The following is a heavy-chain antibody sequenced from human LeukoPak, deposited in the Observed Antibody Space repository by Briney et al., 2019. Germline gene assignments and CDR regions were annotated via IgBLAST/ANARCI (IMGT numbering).Heavy chain of an antibody. J-gene: IGHJ4*02. V-gene: IGHV3-30*04. CDR3: ARTPAAEDY. Sequence: PGGSLRLSCAASGFTFSNYAMYWVRQAPGKGLEWVAVISYDGSNTYYADSVKGRFTISRDNSKNTLYLQMNSLRTEDTAVYYCARTPAAEDYWGQGTLVTVSS. CDR1: GFTFSNYA. D-gene: IGHD6-13*01. CDR2: ISYDGSNT.